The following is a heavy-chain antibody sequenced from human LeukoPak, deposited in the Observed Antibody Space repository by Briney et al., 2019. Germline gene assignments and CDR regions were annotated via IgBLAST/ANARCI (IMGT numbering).Heavy chain of an antibody. CDR3: VRGAVGTGVWFDP. Sequence: GGSLRLSRPASGSTFRSYWTHWVRHAPGKGLEWVSFINIDGPTTNYADSVKGRFTISRDNVKNTLHLQMNSLRADDTAVYYCVRGAVGTGVWFDPWGQGTLVTVSS. D-gene: IGHD1-26*01. J-gene: IGHJ5*02. CDR1: GSTFRSYW. CDR2: INIDGPTT. V-gene: IGHV3-74*01.